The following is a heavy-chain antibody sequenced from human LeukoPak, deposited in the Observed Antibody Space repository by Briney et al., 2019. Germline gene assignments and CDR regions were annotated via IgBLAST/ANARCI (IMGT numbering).Heavy chain of an antibody. CDR2: IYTSGST. Sequence: SETLSLTCTVSGGSISSYYWSWIRQPTGKGLEWNGRIYTSGSTNYNPSLKSRVTMSVDTSKNQFSLKLSSVTAADTAVYYCARDVVMITFGGVIVPDAFDIWGQGTMVTVSS. D-gene: IGHD3-16*02. J-gene: IGHJ3*02. CDR1: GGSISSYY. CDR3: ARDVVMITFGGVIVPDAFDI. V-gene: IGHV4-4*07.